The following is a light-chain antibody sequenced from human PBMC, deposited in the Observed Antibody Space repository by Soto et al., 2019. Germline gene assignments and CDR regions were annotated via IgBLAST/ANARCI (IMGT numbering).Light chain of an antibody. CDR2: GAS. Sequence: EIVLTQSPGTLSLSPGERATLSCRASQSVSNYLAWYQQKPGQAPRLLIYGASSRATGIPDRFSGSGSGTDFTLTISRLEPEDCAVSYCQQYGTFRTCGQGTKVEIK. CDR1: QSVSNY. J-gene: IGKJ1*01. CDR3: QQYGTFRT. V-gene: IGKV3-20*01.